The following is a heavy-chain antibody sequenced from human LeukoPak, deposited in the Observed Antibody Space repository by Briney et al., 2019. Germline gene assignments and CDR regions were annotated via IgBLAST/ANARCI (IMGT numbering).Heavy chain of an antibody. CDR2: ILGSGVTT. D-gene: IGHD3-9*01. J-gene: IGHJ4*02. V-gene: IGHV3-23*01. CDR1: GFTFSNYA. Sequence: GGSLRLSCAASGFTFSNYAMSWVRQAPGKGLEWVSAILGSGVTTYYADSVKGRFTVSRDNSKSTLYLQMNTLRAEDTALYYCAKWGDYDVLAGYYVPDYWGQGTLVTVSS. CDR3: AKWGDYDVLAGYYVPDY.